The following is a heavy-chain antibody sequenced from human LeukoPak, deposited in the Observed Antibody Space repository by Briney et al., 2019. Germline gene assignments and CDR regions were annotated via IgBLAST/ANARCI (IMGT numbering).Heavy chain of an antibody. J-gene: IGHJ4*02. D-gene: IGHD3-22*01. CDR3: ARASSGYYPGFDY. CDR2: IYYSGST. Sequence: PSETLSLTCTVSGGSISSHYWSWIRQPPGKGLEWIGYIYYSGSTNYNPSLKSRVTISVDTSKNQFSLKLSSVTAADTAVYYCARASSGYYPGFDYWGQGTLVTVSS. CDR1: GGSISSHY. V-gene: IGHV4-59*11.